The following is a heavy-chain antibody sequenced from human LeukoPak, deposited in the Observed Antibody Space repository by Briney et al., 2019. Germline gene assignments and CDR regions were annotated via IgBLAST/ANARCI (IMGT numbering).Heavy chain of an antibody. CDR3: ARGGFGRYYGSGSYRY. CDR2: INPNSGGT. Sequence: ASVKVSCKASGYTFTGYYMHWVRQAPGQGLEWMGWINPNSGGTNYAQKFQGWVTMTRDTSISTAYMELSRLRSDDTAVYYCARGGFGRYYGSGSYRYWGQGTLVTVSS. J-gene: IGHJ4*02. D-gene: IGHD3-10*01. CDR1: GYTFTGYY. V-gene: IGHV1-2*04.